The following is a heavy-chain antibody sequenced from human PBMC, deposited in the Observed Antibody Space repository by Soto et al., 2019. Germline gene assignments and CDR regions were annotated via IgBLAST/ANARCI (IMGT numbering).Heavy chain of an antibody. Sequence: SETLSLTCTVSGASISSYYWSWIRQPPGKGLEWIGYIFYSGSANYNPSLKSRVTISLDTSKNQFSLNLSSVTAADTAVYYCVRHFTYFHYWGPGTLVTVSS. CDR3: VRHFTYFHY. V-gene: IGHV4-59*01. J-gene: IGHJ4*02. D-gene: IGHD3-3*02. CDR2: IFYSGSA. CDR1: GASISSYY.